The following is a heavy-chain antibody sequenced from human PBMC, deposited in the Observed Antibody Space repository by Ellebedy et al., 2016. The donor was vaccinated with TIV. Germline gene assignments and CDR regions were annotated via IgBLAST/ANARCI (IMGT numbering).Heavy chain of an antibody. D-gene: IGHD3-16*01. V-gene: IGHV3-64*02. CDR2: TGGNDGLT. CDR1: GFIFSSYS. Sequence: GGSLRLXXAASGFIFSSYSMHWVRQVPGKGLEYVSATGGNDGLTYYAGSVKGRFTISRDNSRNTLYLQMGGLRTEDTAVYYCARDRLGGLDYWGQGTLVTVSS. CDR3: ARDRLGGLDY. J-gene: IGHJ4*02.